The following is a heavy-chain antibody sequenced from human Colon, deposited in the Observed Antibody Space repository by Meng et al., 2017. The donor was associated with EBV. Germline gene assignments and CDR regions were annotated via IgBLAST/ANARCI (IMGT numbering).Heavy chain of an antibody. J-gene: IGHJ4*02. D-gene: IGHD3-10*01. Sequence: QVQLQESGPGLGKPSGTLSLIFAVSGASIGSSYWWTWVRQPPEKGLEWIGEIYHSGSTNYNPSLKSRLTLSVDKSKSQFSLELISVTAADTAVYYCARGRRFGSGRYALDYWGQGTLVTVSS. CDR3: ARGRRFGSGRYALDY. CDR1: GASIGSSYW. V-gene: IGHV4-4*02. CDR2: IYHSGST.